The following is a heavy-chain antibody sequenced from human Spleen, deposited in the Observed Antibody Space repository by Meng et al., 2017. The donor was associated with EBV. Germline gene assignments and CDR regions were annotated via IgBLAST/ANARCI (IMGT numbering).Heavy chain of an antibody. CDR1: GASFSAYY. CDR2: VIHSGNT. D-gene: IGHD3-16*01. CDR3: ATGWGKANY. Sequence: QVQLRQWGAGLLKPSETLSLTCTVYGASFSAYYWRWIRQPPGRGLEWIGDVIHSGNTSYSPSLKSRVTISVDTSKRQFSLKLRSMTAADTAVYYCATGWGKANYWGQGTLVTVSS. V-gene: IGHV4-34*12. J-gene: IGHJ4*02.